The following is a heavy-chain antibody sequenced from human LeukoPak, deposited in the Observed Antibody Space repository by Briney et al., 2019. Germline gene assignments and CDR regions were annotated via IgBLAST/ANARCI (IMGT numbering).Heavy chain of an antibody. J-gene: IGHJ3*02. CDR3: ARDCHYYDSSGPNFDAFDI. CDR2: ISSSSSYI. CDR1: GFTFSSYS. Sequence: GGSLRLSCAASGFTFSSYSMNWVRQAPGKGLEWVSSISSSSSYIYYADSVKGRFTISRDNAKNSLYLQMNSLRAEDTAVYYCARDCHYYDSSGPNFDAFDIWGQGTVVTVSS. D-gene: IGHD3-22*01. V-gene: IGHV3-21*01.